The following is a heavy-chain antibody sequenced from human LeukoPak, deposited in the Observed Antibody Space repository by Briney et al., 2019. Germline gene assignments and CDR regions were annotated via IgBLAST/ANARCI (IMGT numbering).Heavy chain of an antibody. CDR3: ARAPPRLDGYILYY. D-gene: IGHD5-24*01. Sequence: SVKVSCKASGGTFTNLAISWVRQAPGQGLEWMGRIIPTTGLASYAQKFQGRVTITADKSTSTAYMELSSLRSEDTAVYYCARAPPRLDGYILYYWGQGTLVTVSS. CDR1: GGTFTNLA. J-gene: IGHJ4*02. V-gene: IGHV1-69*04. CDR2: IIPTTGLA.